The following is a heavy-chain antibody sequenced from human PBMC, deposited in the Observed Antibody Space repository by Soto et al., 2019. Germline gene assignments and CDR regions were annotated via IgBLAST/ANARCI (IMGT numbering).Heavy chain of an antibody. CDR3: ARDRGYYDIFTAYSRVGYGMDV. V-gene: IGHV3-33*01. D-gene: IGHD3-9*01. J-gene: IGHJ6*02. CDR2: IWYDGSNK. CDR1: GFTFSSYG. Sequence: QVQLVESGGGVVQPGRSLRLSCAASGFTFSSYGMHWVRQAPGKGLEWVAVIWYDGSNKYYADSVKGRFTISRDNSKNTLNLQINSVRAEDTAVYYCARDRGYYDIFTAYSRVGYGMDVWGQGTTVTVSS.